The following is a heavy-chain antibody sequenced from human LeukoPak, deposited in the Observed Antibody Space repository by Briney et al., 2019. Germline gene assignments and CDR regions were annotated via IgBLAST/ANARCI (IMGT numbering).Heavy chain of an antibody. V-gene: IGHV3-53*01. CDR2: IYSGTI. D-gene: IGHD3-10*01. J-gene: IGHJ5*02. Sequence: GGSLTLFCRLSGFTDSSNSMSWVRQAPGKGLEWVSFIYSGTIHYSDSVKGRFTISRDNSKNTLYLQMNSLRAEDTAVYYCARSVWFGASNNWFDPWGQGTLVTVS. CDR1: GFTDSSNS. CDR3: ARSVWFGASNNWFDP.